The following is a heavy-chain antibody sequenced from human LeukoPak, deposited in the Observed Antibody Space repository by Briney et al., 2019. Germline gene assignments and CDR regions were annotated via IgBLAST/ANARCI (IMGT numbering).Heavy chain of an antibody. CDR1: GGSISSYY. J-gene: IGHJ4*02. CDR3: ARTSVVVTAYFDY. Sequence: NPSETLSLTCTVSGGSISSYYWSRIRQPPGKGLEWIGYIYYSGSTNYNPSLKSRVTISVDTSKNQFSLELSSVTAADTAVYYCARTSVVVTAYFDYWGQGTLVTVSS. V-gene: IGHV4-59*08. D-gene: IGHD2-21*02. CDR2: IYYSGST.